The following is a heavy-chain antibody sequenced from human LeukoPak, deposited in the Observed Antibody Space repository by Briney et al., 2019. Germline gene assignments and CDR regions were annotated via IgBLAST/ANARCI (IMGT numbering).Heavy chain of an antibody. CDR3: ARYRGFWSGYYAVYYYGMDV. V-gene: IGHV4-34*01. CDR2: INHSGST. J-gene: IGHJ6*02. D-gene: IGHD3-3*01. Sequence: SETLSLTCAVYGVSFSGYYWSWIRQPPGKGLEWIGEINHSGSTNYNPSLKSRVTISVDTSKNQFSLKLSSVTAADTAVYYCARYRGFWSGYYAVYYYGMDVWGQGTTVTVSS. CDR1: GVSFSGYY.